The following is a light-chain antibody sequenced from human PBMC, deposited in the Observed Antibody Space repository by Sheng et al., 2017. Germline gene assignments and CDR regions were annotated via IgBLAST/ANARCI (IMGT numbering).Light chain of an antibody. CDR3: QQAGVPPWT. V-gene: IGKV3-20*01. CDR1: LTVNTNY. J-gene: IGKJ1*01. CDR2: GAS. Sequence: ENLLTQSPGTLSLSPGERATLSCRASLTVNTNYLAWYQKRPGQAPRVLIYGASNRATGIPDRFSGSGSGRDFTLTISRLEPEDFAVYYCQQAGVPPWTFGQGTKVE.